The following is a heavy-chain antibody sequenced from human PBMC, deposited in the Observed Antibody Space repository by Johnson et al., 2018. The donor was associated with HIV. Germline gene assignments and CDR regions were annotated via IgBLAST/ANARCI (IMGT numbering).Heavy chain of an antibody. Sequence: VQLVESGGGVVQPGRSLRLSCAASGFTVSSNYMSWVRQAPGKGLEWVSVIYSGGSTYYVDSVKGRITISRDNAKNSLYLQMNSLRAEDTAVYYCARDQWMAGDAFDIWGQGTVVTVSS. CDR2: IYSGGST. J-gene: IGHJ3*02. CDR1: GFTVSSNY. D-gene: IGHD5-24*01. V-gene: IGHV3-66*01. CDR3: ARDQWMAGDAFDI.